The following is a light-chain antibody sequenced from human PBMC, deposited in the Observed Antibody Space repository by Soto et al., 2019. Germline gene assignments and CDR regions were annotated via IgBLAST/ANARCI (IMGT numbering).Light chain of an antibody. CDR2: SNN. CDR3: AAWDDSLNGWV. Sequence: QAVVTQPPSASGTPGQRVIISCSGSSSNFGGNTANWYQQFPGTAPKVLIYSNNQRPSGVPDRFSGSKSGTSASLAISGLQSEDEADYYCAAWDDSLNGWVFGGGTQLTVL. J-gene: IGLJ3*02. CDR1: SSNFGGNT. V-gene: IGLV1-44*01.